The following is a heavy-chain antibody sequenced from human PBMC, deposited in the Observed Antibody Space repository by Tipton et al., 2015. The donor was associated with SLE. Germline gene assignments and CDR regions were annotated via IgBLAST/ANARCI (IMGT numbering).Heavy chain of an antibody. D-gene: IGHD6-19*01. V-gene: IGHV5-10-1*01. CDR3: ARPRSSDSDAFDI. J-gene: IGHJ3*02. Sequence: GHVTISADKSISTAYLQWSSLKASDTAMYYCARPRSSDSDAFDIWGQGTMVTVSS.